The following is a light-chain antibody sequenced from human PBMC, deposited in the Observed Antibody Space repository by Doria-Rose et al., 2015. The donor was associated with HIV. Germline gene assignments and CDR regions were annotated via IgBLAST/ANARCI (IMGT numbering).Light chain of an antibody. J-gene: IGKJ3*01. CDR2: WAS. V-gene: IGKV4-1*01. CDR1: QSLLYTSKNY. CDR3: QQYYDTPS. Sequence: VPTQPPESLGMPLGERATLNCKSNQSLLYTSKNYLAWYQQKPGQPPKLLIYWASTRQSGVPARFSGSGSGTDFTLTISSLEAEDVAVYYCQQYYDTPSSGPGTTVDIK.